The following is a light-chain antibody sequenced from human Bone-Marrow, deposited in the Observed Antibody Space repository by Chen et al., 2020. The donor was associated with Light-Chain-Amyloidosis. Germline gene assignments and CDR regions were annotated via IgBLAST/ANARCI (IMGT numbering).Light chain of an antibody. CDR1: QDIENY. J-gene: IGKJ2*04. Sequence: DIQMTQSPSPLSASVGDRVTITCRASQDIENYLAWYQQRPGQVPKLLIYSASNLQSGVPSRFSGSGSGTDFTLTISSLQPEDVATYFCQKHNYAPCSFGQGTKLEIK. CDR3: QKHNYAPCS. CDR2: SAS. V-gene: IGKV1-27*01.